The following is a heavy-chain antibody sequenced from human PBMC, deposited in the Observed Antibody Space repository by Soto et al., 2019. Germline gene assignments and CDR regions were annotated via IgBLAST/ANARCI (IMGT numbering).Heavy chain of an antibody. CDR3: AKVPDILIRVAEAGY. V-gene: IGHV3-23*01. J-gene: IGHJ4*02. Sequence: GGSLRLSCAASGFTFSSYAMSWVRQAPGKGLEWVSAISGSGGSTYYADSVKGRFTISRDNSKNTLYLQMNSLRAEDTAVYYCAKVPDILIRVAEAGYWGQGTLVTVSS. D-gene: IGHD2-21*01. CDR2: ISGSGGST. CDR1: GFTFSSYA.